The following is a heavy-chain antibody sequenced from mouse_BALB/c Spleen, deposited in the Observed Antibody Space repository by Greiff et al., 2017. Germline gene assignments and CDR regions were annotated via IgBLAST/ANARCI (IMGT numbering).Heavy chain of an antibody. J-gene: IGHJ3*01. Sequence: EVKLQESGPSLVKPSQTLSLTCSVTGDSITSGYWNWIRKFPGNKLEYMGYISYSGSTYYNPSLKSRISITRDTSKNQYYLQLNSVTTEDTATYYCARSRGSSSAWFAYWGQGTLVTVSA. CDR3: ARSRGSSSAWFAY. D-gene: IGHD1-1*01. CDR1: GDSITSGY. V-gene: IGHV3-8*02. CDR2: ISYSGST.